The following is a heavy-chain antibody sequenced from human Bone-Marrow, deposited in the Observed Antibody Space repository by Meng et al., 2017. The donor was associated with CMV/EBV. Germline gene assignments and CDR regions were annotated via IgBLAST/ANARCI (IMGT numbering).Heavy chain of an antibody. Sequence: SETLSLTCAVYGGSFSGYYWSWIRQPPGKGLEWIGEINHSGSTNYNPSLKSRVTISVDTSKNQFSLELSSLRSEDTAVYYCARDRAHYYDSSGYYSDGNWFDPWGQGTLVTVSS. V-gene: IGHV4-34*01. CDR1: GGSFSGYY. CDR2: INHSGST. J-gene: IGHJ5*02. CDR3: ARDRAHYYDSSGYYSDGNWFDP. D-gene: IGHD3-22*01.